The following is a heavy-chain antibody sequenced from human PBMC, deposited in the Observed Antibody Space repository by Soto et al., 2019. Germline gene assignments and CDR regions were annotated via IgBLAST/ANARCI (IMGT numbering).Heavy chain of an antibody. CDR3: ARAGYSYGYYYYYGMDG. D-gene: IGHD5-18*01. CDR2: INHSGST. Sequence: AAYAGSFSGYYWRWTRQPPGKGLEWIGEINHSGSTNSDSSLRSRVTLSVDTAKNQFSLKLSSVTAADTAVYYCARAGYSYGYYYYYGMDGGGQGATVTASS. CDR1: AGSFSGYY. J-gene: IGHJ6*02. V-gene: IGHV4-34*01.